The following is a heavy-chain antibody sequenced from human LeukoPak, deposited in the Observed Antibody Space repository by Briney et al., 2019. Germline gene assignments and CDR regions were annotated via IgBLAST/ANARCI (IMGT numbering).Heavy chain of an antibody. V-gene: IGHV3-15*01. D-gene: IGHD3-10*01. J-gene: IGHJ4*02. CDR3: TTEAHYYGSGIDFDY. Sequence: GGSLRLSCAASGFSFNTAWMNWVRQAPGKGLEWVGRIKNEDDGETPYYAAPVKGRFTISRDDSKNTLYLQMNSLKTEDTAVYYCTTEAHYYGSGIDFDYWGQGTLVTVSS. CDR1: GFSFNTAW. CDR2: IKNEDDGETP.